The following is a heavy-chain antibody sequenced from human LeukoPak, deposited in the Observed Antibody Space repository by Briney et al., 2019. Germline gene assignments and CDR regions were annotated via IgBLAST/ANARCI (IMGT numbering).Heavy chain of an antibody. CDR1: GFTFSRYW. CDR2: IYYSGST. D-gene: IGHD6-13*01. Sequence: PGGSLRLSCAASGFTFSRYWMSWVRQAPGKGLEWIGSIYYSGSTYYNPSLKSRVTISVDTSKNQFSLKLSSVTAADTAVYYCARHDLAAASVYMDVWGKGTTVTISS. CDR3: ARHDLAAASVYMDV. J-gene: IGHJ6*03. V-gene: IGHV4-39*01.